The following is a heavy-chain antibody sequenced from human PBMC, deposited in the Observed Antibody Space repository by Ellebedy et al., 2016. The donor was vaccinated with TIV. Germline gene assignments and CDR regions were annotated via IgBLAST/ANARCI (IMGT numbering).Heavy chain of an antibody. D-gene: IGHD3-3*01. CDR2: IYPGDSDT. V-gene: IGHV5-51*01. J-gene: IGHJ4*02. CDR1: GYSFTSFW. Sequence: GESLKISCKGSGYSFTSFWVGWVRQMPGKGLEWMGIIYPGDSDTRYSPSFQGQVTISADKSISTAYLQWSSLKASDTAMYYCARRPFRSRSLYDYWGQGTLVTVSS. CDR3: ARRPFRSRSLYDY.